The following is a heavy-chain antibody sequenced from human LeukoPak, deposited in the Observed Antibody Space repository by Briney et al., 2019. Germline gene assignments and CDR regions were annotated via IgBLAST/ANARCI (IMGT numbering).Heavy chain of an antibody. CDR2: ISNSGNTK. Sequence: GGSLRLSCAASGFTFSSYDMSWVRQAPGKGLEWISYISNSGNTKYYADSVKGRFSISRDNANNSVYLQMNNLRAEDTAVYYCAAVIDYWGQGTLVTVSS. CDR1: GFTFSSYD. J-gene: IGHJ4*02. V-gene: IGHV3-48*03. CDR3: AAVIDY.